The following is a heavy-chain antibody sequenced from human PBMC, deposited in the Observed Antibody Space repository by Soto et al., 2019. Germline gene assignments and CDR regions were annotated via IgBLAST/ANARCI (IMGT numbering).Heavy chain of an antibody. V-gene: IGHV2-5*02. CDR3: AHIPGARRGYAFDY. Sequence: QITLKESGPTLVKPTQTLTLTCTFSGFSLSTSGVGVGWIRQPPGKALEWLALIYWDDDKRYSPSLKSRLTITKDTSKTPVVLTMTNMDPVDTATYYCAHIPGARRGYAFDYWGQGTLVTVSS. D-gene: IGHD6-25*01. J-gene: IGHJ4*02. CDR1: GFSLSTSGVG. CDR2: IYWDDDK.